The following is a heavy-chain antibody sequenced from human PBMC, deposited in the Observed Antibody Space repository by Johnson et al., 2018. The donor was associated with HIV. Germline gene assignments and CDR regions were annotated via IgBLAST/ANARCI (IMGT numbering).Heavy chain of an antibody. J-gene: IGHJ3*02. CDR3: AKVHIPARWSAAFDI. V-gene: IGHV3-23*04. CDR2: ISGSGVTT. D-gene: IGHD6-6*01. CDR1: GFNFKRYA. Sequence: VQLVESGGGLVQPGGSLRLSCAASGFNFKRYAMTWVRQAPGKGLEWVSSISGSGVTTYYVDSVKGRFTISRDDSRNKLYVQMNSLRAEDTARYYCAKVHIPARWSAAFDIWGRGTLVTVSS.